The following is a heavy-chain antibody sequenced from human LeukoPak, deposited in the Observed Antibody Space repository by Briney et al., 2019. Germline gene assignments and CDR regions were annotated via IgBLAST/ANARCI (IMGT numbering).Heavy chain of an antibody. D-gene: IGHD2-15*01. CDR1: GGSISSSSYH. CDR3: ARQTVVAATLDY. J-gene: IGHJ4*02. CDR2: IYYSGST. V-gene: IGHV4-39*01. Sequence: PSETLSLTCTVSGGSISSSSYHWGWIRQPPGKGLEWNGSIYYSGSTYYNPSLKSRVTISVDTSKNQFPLKLSSVTAADTAVYYCARQTVVAATLDYWGQGTLVTVSS.